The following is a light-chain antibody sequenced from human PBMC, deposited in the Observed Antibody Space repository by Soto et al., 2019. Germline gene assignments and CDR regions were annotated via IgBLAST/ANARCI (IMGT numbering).Light chain of an antibody. CDR3: QSYDSSLSGPV. Sequence: QPVLTQPPSVSGAPGQRVTISCTGSSSNIGAGYDVHWYQQLPGTAPKLLIYGNNNRPSGVPDRFSGSKSGTSASLAITGLQAEDEADYYCQSYDSSLSGPVFGGGTKLTVL. CDR1: SSNIGAGYD. V-gene: IGLV1-40*01. CDR2: GNN. J-gene: IGLJ2*01.